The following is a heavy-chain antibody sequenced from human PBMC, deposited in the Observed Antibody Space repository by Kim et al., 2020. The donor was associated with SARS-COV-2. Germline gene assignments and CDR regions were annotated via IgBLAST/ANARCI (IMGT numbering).Heavy chain of an antibody. Sequence: ASVKVSCKASGYTFTSYAMNWVRQAPGQGLEWMGWINTNTGNPTYAHGFTGRFVFSLDTSVSTAYLQISSLKAEDTAVYYCVRDTRWLLWSDGLFDPWGQGTLVTVSS. CDR2: INTNTGNP. V-gene: IGHV7-4-1*02. CDR3: VRDTRWLLWSDGLFDP. J-gene: IGHJ5*02. CDR1: GYTFTSYA. D-gene: IGHD5-12*01.